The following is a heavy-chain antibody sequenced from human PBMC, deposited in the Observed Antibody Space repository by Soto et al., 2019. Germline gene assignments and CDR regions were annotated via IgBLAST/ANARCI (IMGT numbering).Heavy chain of an antibody. CDR1: GFTFGYYW. D-gene: IGHD3-10*01. CDR3: ARDAGYGSGASENHYLDY. V-gene: IGHV3-7*03. CDR2: IKLDASEK. J-gene: IGHJ4*01. Sequence: GGSLRLSCAASGFTFGYYWMGWVRQAPGKGLEWLATIKLDASEKKYVDSGKGRFTLSRDNAKNSLYLKMDRLSVENTAVYCCARDAGYGSGASENHYLDYWGHGTLVTIAS.